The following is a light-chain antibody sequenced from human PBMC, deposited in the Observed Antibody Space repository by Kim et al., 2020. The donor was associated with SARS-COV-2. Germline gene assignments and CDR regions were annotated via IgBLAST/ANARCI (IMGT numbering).Light chain of an antibody. CDR2: CAS. CDR3: QQYNNWPPWT. V-gene: IGKV3-15*01. CDR1: QSVSSN. J-gene: IGKJ1*01. Sequence: EIVMTQSPATLSVSPGERATLSCRASQSVSSNLAWYQQKPGQAPRLLIYCASTRATGIPARFSGSGSGTEFTLTISSLQSEDFAVYYWQQYNNWPPWTFGQGTKVDIK.